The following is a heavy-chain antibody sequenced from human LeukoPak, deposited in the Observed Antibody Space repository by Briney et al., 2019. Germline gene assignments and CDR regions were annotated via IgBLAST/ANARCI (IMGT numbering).Heavy chain of an antibody. CDR3: AREWGLIAVAGGPGY. CDR1: GFTFSKYG. CDR2: IWYDGHSN. D-gene: IGHD2-21*01. J-gene: IGHJ4*02. Sequence: PGGSLRLSCVASGFTFSKYGMHWVRQAPGKGLQWLAIIWYDGHSNYYADSVKGRFTISRDNSKNTLFLEMNDLKAEDTAVYYCAREWGLIAVAGGPGYWGQGTLVTVSS. V-gene: IGHV3-33*01.